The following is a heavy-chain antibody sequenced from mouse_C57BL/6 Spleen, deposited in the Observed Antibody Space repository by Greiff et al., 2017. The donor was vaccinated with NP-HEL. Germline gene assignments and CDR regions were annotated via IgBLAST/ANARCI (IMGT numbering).Heavy chain of an antibody. V-gene: IGHV1-39*01. J-gene: IGHJ2*01. CDR3: ARSQATIYFDY. Sequence: VQLQQSGPELVKPGASVKLSCTASGYTFTDYNMNWVKQSTGKSLEWIGVINPRYGTTSYNQKFKGKATLTVDQSSSTAYMQLNSLTSEDSAVYYCARSQATIYFDYWGQGTTLTVSS. CDR1: GYTFTDYN. CDR2: INPRYGTT. D-gene: IGHD3-2*02.